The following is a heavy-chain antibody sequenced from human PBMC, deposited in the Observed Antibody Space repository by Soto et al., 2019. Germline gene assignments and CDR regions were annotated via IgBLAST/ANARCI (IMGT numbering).Heavy chain of an antibody. CDR2: INHSGST. Sequence: PSETLSLTCAVCAGTSSGYYWSWIRPPPEKGLEWIGEINHSGSTNYNPSLKSRVTISVDTSKNQLSLKLSSVTAADTAVYYCARGWGRIFDYWGQGTLVTVSS. J-gene: IGHJ4*02. D-gene: IGHD7-27*01. CDR1: AGTSSGYY. V-gene: IGHV4-34*01. CDR3: ARGWGRIFDY.